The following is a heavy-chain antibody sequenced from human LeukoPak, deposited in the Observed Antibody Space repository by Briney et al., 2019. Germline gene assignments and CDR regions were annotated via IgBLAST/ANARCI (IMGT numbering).Heavy chain of an antibody. Sequence: NPSQTLSLTCTVSGGSISSGGYYWSWIRQHPGKGLEWIGYIYYSGSTYYNPSLKSRVTISVDTSKNQFSLKLSSVTAADTAVYYCARGRYCSSTSCYIGSRNWFDPWGQGTLVTVSS. V-gene: IGHV4-31*03. J-gene: IGHJ5*02. CDR1: GGSISSGGYY. D-gene: IGHD2-2*02. CDR3: ARGRYCSSTSCYIGSRNWFDP. CDR2: IYYSGST.